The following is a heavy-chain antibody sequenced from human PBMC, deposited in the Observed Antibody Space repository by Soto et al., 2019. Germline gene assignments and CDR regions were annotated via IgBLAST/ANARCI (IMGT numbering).Heavy chain of an antibody. J-gene: IGHJ4*02. CDR3: ARVGFTYGTASV. V-gene: IGHV4-30-4*01. CDR2: IYYSGRT. CDR1: GGSISSGDYY. D-gene: IGHD3-10*01. Sequence: QMQLQESGPGLVKPSQTLSLTCTVSGGSISSGDYYWSWIRQPPGKGLEWIGHIYYSGRTYYKPSLKSRVTISLDTSKNQFSLKLTSVTAADTAVCYCARVGFTYGTASVWGQGTLVTVSS.